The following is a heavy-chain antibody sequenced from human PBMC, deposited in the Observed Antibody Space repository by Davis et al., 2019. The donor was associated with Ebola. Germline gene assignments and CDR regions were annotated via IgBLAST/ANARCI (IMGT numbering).Heavy chain of an antibody. CDR2: IIPIFGTA. CDR3: ARGGPYSRSGGYFDY. CDR1: GYTFTSYY. V-gene: IGHV1-69*13. D-gene: IGHD6-13*01. J-gene: IGHJ4*02. Sequence: SVKVSCKASGYTFTSYYMHWVRQAPGQGLEWMGGIIPIFGTANYAQKFQGRVTITADESTSTAYMELSSLRSEDTAVYYCARGGPYSRSGGYFDYWGQGTLVTVSS.